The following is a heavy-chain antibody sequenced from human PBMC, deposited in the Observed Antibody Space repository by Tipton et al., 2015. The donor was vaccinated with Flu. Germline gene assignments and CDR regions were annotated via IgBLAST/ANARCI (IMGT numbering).Heavy chain of an antibody. CDR2: IIPILGIA. CDR1: GGTFSSYA. V-gene: IGHV1-69*01. CDR3: ARDRDSSGWSYNWFDP. Sequence: QVQLVQSGAEVKKPGSSVKVSCKASGGTFSSYAISWVRQAPGQGLEWMGGIIPILGIANYAQKFQGRVTITADESTSTAYMELSSPRSEDTAVYYCARDRDSSGWSYNWFDPWGQGTLVTVSS. D-gene: IGHD6-19*01. J-gene: IGHJ5*02.